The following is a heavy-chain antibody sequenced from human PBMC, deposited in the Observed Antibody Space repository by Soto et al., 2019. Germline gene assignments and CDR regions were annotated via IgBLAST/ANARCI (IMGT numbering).Heavy chain of an antibody. CDR1: GVSITSYY. V-gene: IGHV4-59*08. Sequence: QVQLQESGPGLVKPSETLSLACTVSGVSITSYYWNWIRQPPGKGLEWIGKIYHSGSTDYNPSLKSRVTISVDTSKNQFSLKLRSVTAADKAVYYCARAQSGFLFDYWGQGTLVIVSS. CDR2: IYHSGST. J-gene: IGHJ4*02. CDR3: ARAQSGFLFDY. D-gene: IGHD5-12*01.